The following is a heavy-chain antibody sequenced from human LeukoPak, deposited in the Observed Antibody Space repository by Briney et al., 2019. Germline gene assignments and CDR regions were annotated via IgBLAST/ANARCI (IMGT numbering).Heavy chain of an antibody. CDR3: ATGRPLGMATINLDY. D-gene: IGHD5-24*01. CDR1: GGTFSSYA. V-gene: IGHV1-69*01. CDR2: IIPIFGTA. Sequence: ASVKVSCKASGGTFSSYAISWVRQAPGQGLEWMGGIIPIFGTANYAQKFQGRVTITADESTSTAYMELSSLRSEDTAVYYCATGRPLGMATINLDYWGQGTLVTVSS. J-gene: IGHJ4*02.